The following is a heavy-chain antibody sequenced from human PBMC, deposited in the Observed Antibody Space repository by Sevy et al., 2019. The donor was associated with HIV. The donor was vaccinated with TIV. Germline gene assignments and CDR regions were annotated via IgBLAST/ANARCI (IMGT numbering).Heavy chain of an antibody. CDR2: IWNDGNDK. J-gene: IGHJ4*02. Sequence: GGSLRLSCAASGFTFSSYAMNWVRQAPGKGLEWVAVIWNDGNDKSYADSVKGRFTISRDNAKNTLYLQMNSLRAEDTAIYYCATEYNNGYDYWGQGTMVTVSS. CDR1: GFTFSSYA. V-gene: IGHV3-33*08. CDR3: ATEYNNGYDY. D-gene: IGHD5-18*01.